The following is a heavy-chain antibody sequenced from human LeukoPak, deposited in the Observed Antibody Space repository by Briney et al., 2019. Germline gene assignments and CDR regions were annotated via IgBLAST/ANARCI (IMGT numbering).Heavy chain of an antibody. CDR2: IIPIFGTA. CDR1: GGTFSSYA. D-gene: IGHD3-22*01. J-gene: IGHJ6*03. Sequence: SVKVSCKASGGTFSSYAISWVRQAPGQGLGWMGGIIPIFGTANYAQKFQGRVTITTDESTSTAYMELSSLRSEDTAVYYCASDSSGYYSYYYYYMDVWGKGTTVTVSS. CDR3: ASDSSGYYSYYYYYMDV. V-gene: IGHV1-69*05.